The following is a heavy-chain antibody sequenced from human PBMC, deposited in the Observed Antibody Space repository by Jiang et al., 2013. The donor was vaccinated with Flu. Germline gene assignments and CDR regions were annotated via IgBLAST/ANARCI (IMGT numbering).Heavy chain of an antibody. D-gene: IGHD5-24*01. CDR1: GYTSTAYY. CDR3: ASSISYWFDP. V-gene: IGHV1-2*02. CDR2: INVDSGGT. J-gene: IGHJ5*02. Sequence: GAEVKKPGASVKVSCKASGYTSTAYYMYWVRQAPGQGLEWMGWINVDSGGTNYAQKFQGRVTMTRDTSISTAYMELSRLRSDDTGVYYCASSISYWFDPWGQGTLVTVSS.